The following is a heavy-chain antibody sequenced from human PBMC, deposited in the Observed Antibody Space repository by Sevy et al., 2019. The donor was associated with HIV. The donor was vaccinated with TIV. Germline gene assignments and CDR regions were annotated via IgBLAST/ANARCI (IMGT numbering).Heavy chain of an antibody. D-gene: IGHD3-16*01. Sequence: GGSLRLSCAASGFTFSSYGMHWVRQAPGKGLEWVAVIWYDGSNKHYADSVKGRVTISRDNSKNTLYLQMNSLRAEDTAVYYCARGAFRITFGGVIDAWGQGTLVTVSS. CDR2: IWYDGSNK. CDR1: GFTFSSYG. CDR3: ARGAFRITFGGVIDA. V-gene: IGHV3-33*01. J-gene: IGHJ5*02.